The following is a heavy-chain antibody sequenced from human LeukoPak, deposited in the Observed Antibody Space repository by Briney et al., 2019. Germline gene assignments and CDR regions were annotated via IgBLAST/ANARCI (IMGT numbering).Heavy chain of an antibody. CDR3: ARGGLGYCGSTSCYIIDY. J-gene: IGHJ4*02. CDR1: GYTFTSYD. D-gene: IGHD2-2*02. CDR2: MNPNSGNT. V-gene: IGHV1-8*03. Sequence: ASVKVSCKASGYTFTSYDINWVRQATGQGLEWMGWMNPNSGNTGYAQKFQGRVTITRNTSISTAYMELSSLRSEDTAVYYCARGGLGYCGSTSCYIIDYWGQGTLVTVSS.